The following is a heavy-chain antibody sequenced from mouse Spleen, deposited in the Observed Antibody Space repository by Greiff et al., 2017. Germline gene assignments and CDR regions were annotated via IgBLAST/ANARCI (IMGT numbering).Heavy chain of an antibody. CDR1: GYSITSGYY. CDR3: ASSFWNYFDY. V-gene: IGHV3-6*01. J-gene: IGHJ2*01. CDR2: ISYDGSN. Sequence: EVQLQESGPGLVKPSQSLSLTCSVTGYSITSGYYWNWIRQFPGNKLEWMGYISYDGSNNYNPSLKNRISITRDTSKNQFFLKLNSVTTEDTATYYCASSFWNYFDYWGQGTTLTGSS.